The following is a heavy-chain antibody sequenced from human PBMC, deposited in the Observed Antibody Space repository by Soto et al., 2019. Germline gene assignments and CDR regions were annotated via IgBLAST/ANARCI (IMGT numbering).Heavy chain of an antibody. CDR2: ISAYNGNT. CDR3: ARGGTYSIGGYYYYYYGMDV. D-gene: IGHD4-4*01. V-gene: IGHV1-18*01. Sequence: QVQLVQSGAEVKKPGASVKVSCKASGYTFTSYGISWVRQAPGQGLEWMGWISAYNGNTNYAQKLQGRVTMTTDTSTSTAYMGLRSLRSDDTAVYYCARGGTYSIGGYYYYYYGMDVWGQGTTVTVSS. J-gene: IGHJ6*02. CDR1: GYTFTSYG.